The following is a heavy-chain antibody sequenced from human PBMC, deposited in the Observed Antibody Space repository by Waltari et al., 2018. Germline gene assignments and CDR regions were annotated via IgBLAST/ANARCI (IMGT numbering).Heavy chain of an antibody. CDR2: ISGSGTGT. J-gene: IGHJ4*02. Sequence: EVQLLESGGGLVQPGGSLRLSCAASGFTFSNYAMSWVRRAPGKGLEWVSGISGSGTGTYYEASVKGRFTISRDNSKNNLYLQMNSLRAEDTAVYYCAKTKAPGIDYFDYWGQGTLVTVSS. CDR1: GFTFSNYA. CDR3: AKTKAPGIDYFDY. V-gene: IGHV3-23*01. D-gene: IGHD3-3*02.